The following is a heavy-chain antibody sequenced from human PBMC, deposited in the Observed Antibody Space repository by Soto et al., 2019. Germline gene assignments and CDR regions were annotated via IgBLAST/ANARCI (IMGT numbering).Heavy chain of an antibody. CDR2: IYSGGST. J-gene: IGHJ4*02. D-gene: IGHD6-19*01. Sequence: EVQLVETGGGLIQPGGSLRLSCAASGFTVSSNYMSWVRQAPGKGLEWVSVIYSGGSTYYADSVKGRFTISRDNSKNTLYLQMNSLRAEDTAVYYCAKGGQSWLVQDDYWGQGTLVTVSS. V-gene: IGHV3-53*02. CDR1: GFTVSSNY. CDR3: AKGGQSWLVQDDY.